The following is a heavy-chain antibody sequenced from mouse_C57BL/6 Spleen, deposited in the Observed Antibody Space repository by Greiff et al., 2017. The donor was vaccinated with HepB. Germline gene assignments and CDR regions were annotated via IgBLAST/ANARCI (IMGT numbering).Heavy chain of an antibody. CDR3: ARDGGSHYYAMDY. CDR2: INYDGSST. Sequence: EVQRVESEGGLVQPGSSMKLSCTASGFTFSDYYMAWVRQVPEKGLEWVANINYDGSSTYYLDSLKSRFIISRDNAKNILYLQMSSLKSEDTATYYCARDGGSHYYAMDYWGQGTSVTVSS. CDR1: GFTFSDYY. J-gene: IGHJ4*01. D-gene: IGHD1-1*02. V-gene: IGHV5-16*01.